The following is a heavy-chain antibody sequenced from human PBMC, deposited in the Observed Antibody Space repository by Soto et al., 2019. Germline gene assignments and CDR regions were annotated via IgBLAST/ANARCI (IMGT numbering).Heavy chain of an antibody. D-gene: IGHD3-10*01. Sequence: PSETLSLTCTVSGDSISGYHWSWIRQPQGKGLEWIGYIYYRGSTYYNPSLKSRVTISVDTPKNQISLKLSSVTAADTAVYYCARGITMVRGATNTYYFDYWGQGTLVTVSS. CDR2: IYYRGST. V-gene: IGHV4-59*12. J-gene: IGHJ4*02. CDR1: GDSISGYH. CDR3: ARGITMVRGATNTYYFDY.